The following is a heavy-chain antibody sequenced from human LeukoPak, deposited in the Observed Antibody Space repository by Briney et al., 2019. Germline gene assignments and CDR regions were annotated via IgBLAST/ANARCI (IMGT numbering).Heavy chain of an antibody. V-gene: IGHV1-69*06. CDR3: ARGSYDSSGYSYYYYYYYMDV. D-gene: IGHD3-22*01. CDR1: GGTFSSYA. J-gene: IGHJ6*03. Sequence: ASVKVSCKASGGTFSSYAISWVRQAPGQGLEWMGGIIPIFGTANYAQKFQGRVTITADKSTSTAYMELSSLRSEDTAVYYCARGSYDSSGYSYYYYYYYMDVWGKGTTVTVSS. CDR2: IIPIFGTA.